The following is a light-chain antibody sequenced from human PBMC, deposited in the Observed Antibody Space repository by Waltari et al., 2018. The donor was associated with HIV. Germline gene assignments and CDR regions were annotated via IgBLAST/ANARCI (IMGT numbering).Light chain of an antibody. CDR3: CSYTTSDTWV. V-gene: IGLV2-14*01. Sequence: QSALTQPASVSGSPGQSITISCAGTSSDVGHSNLVSWYQQHPGKAPKLIVFEVTNRPSGLSSRFSGSKSDNTASLTISGLQAEDEADYYCCSYTTSDTWVVGGGTKLTVL. J-gene: IGLJ3*02. CDR2: EVT. CDR1: SSDVGHSNL.